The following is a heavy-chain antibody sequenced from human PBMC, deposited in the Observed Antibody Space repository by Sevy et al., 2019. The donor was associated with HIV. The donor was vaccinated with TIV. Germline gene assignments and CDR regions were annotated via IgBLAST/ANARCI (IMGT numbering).Heavy chain of an antibody. V-gene: IGHV3-15*01. CDR3: TTSRCTYSGYHRYYYYYYTMDV. Sequence: GGSLRLSCAASAFTFGNAWMSWVRQAPGKGLEWLGRVKSKTDGGTTDYAAPVKGRFTISRDDSQNTLFLQMNSLKTEDTAVYYCTTSRCTYSGYHRYYYYYYTMDVWGQGTTVTVSS. D-gene: IGHD5-12*01. CDR2: VKSKTDGGTT. CDR1: AFTFGNAW. J-gene: IGHJ6*02.